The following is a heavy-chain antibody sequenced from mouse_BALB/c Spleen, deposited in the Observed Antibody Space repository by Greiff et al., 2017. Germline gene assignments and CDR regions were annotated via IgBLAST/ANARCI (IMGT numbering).Heavy chain of an antibody. CDR2: IWAGGST. Sequence: QVQLKESGPGLVAPSQCLSITCTVSGFSFTSYGVHWVRQPPGKGLEWLGVIWAGGSTNYNSALMSRLSISKDNSKSQVFLQMNSLQTDDTAMYYCARIYYDYDGDYYAMDDWGQGTSVTVSS. V-gene: IGHV2-9*02. CDR3: ARIYYDYDGDYYAMDD. CDR1: GFSFTSYG. J-gene: IGHJ4*01. D-gene: IGHD2-4*01.